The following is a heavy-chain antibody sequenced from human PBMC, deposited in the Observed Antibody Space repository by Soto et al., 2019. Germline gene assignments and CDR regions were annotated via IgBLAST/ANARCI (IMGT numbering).Heavy chain of an antibody. J-gene: IGHJ4*02. V-gene: IGHV4-39*01. CDR1: GGSISSSSYY. CDR3: ERQRGGYWSGYSDF. CDR2: IYYSGST. D-gene: IGHD3-3*01. Sequence: SETLSLTCTVSGGSISSSSYYWGWIRQPPGKGLEWIGSIYYSGSTYYNPSLKSRVTISVDTSKNQFSLKMNCVTAADTAVYYSERQRGGYWSGYSDFWGQGAPVT.